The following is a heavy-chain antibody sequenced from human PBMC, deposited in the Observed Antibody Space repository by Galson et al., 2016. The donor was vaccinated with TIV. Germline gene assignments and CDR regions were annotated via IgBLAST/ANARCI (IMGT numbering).Heavy chain of an antibody. CDR3: ARGSGSSWLFYFDV. D-gene: IGHD6-6*01. Sequence: SLRLSCAASGFSFRRYWMHWVRQAPGKGLVWVSHINSDGTNTNFADSVKGRFDISRDNAKNTLYLQMNSLRAEDTAVYFCARGSGSSWLFYFDVWGRGTPVTVSS. CDR2: INSDGTNT. J-gene: IGHJ4*02. CDR1: GFSFRRYW. V-gene: IGHV3-74*01.